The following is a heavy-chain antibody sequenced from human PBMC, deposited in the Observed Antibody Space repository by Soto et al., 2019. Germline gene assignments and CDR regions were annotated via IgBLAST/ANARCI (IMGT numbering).Heavy chain of an antibody. V-gene: IGHV4-59*08. CDR2: IYYRGNT. J-gene: IGHJ4*02. Sequence: PLETMSLTCTVAGGSIGNYYCSCIRQHPGKGLEWIGYIYYRGNTDYNPSLKSRVTISLDTPKNQFSLKLSSVTAADTAVYYCARHLGYYDILTGYTTYYFDYWGQGTLVPVSS. D-gene: IGHD3-9*01. CDR3: ARHLGYYDILTGYTTYYFDY. CDR1: GGSIGNYY.